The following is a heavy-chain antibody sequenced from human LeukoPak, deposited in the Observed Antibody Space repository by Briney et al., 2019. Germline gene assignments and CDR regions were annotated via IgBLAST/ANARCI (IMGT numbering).Heavy chain of an antibody. CDR3: AVTHYGGNRYAFDI. D-gene: IGHD4-23*01. CDR1: GYSFTNYW. V-gene: IGHV5-51*01. CDR2: IDPGDSDT. Sequence: GESLKISCQVSGYSFTNYWIGWVRQMPGKVLEWMGSIDPGDSDTRYSPSFQGQVTISADKSISTAYLQWSSLKASDTAMYYCAVTHYGGNRYAFDIWGQGTMVTVSS. J-gene: IGHJ3*02.